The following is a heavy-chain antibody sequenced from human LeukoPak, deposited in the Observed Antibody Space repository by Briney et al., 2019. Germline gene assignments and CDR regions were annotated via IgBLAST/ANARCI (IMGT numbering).Heavy chain of an antibody. J-gene: IGHJ4*02. D-gene: IGHD6-6*01. CDR1: GVSISSYY. CDR3: ARHSSLQGYYFDY. V-gene: IGHV4-59*08. CDR2: VHYSGST. Sequence: PSETLSLTCTVSGVSISSYYWSWIRQPPGKGLEWIGYVHYSGSTNYHPSLKSRVTISVDTSKNQFSLKLSSVTAADTAVYYCARHSSLQGYYFDYWGQGTLVTVSS.